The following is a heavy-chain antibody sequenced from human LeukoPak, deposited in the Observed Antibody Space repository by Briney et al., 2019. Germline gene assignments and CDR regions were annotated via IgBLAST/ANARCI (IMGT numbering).Heavy chain of an antibody. J-gene: IGHJ5*02. V-gene: IGHV4-59*11. CDR2: IYYSGST. Sequence: SETLSLTCTVSGGSISSHYWSWIRQPPGKGLEWIGYIYYSGSTNYNPSLKSQVTISVDTSKNQFSLKLSSVTAADTAVYYCARGGSYYGDYSWFDPWGQGTLVAVSS. CDR1: GGSISSHY. CDR3: ARGGSYYGDYSWFDP. D-gene: IGHD4-17*01.